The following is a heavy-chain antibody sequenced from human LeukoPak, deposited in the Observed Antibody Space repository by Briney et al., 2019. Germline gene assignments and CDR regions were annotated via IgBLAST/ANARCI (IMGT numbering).Heavy chain of an antibody. D-gene: IGHD3-10*01. CDR3: ARRVIMSSSWFDP. CDR2: IYYSGST. CDR1: GGSISSSTYY. Sequence: KPSETLSLTCTVSGGSISSSTYYWGWIRQPPRKGLEWIGSIYYSGSTYYNPSLKSRVTISVDTSKNQFSLMLSSVTAADTAVYYCARRVIMSSSWFDPWGQGTLVTVSS. V-gene: IGHV4-39*01. J-gene: IGHJ5*02.